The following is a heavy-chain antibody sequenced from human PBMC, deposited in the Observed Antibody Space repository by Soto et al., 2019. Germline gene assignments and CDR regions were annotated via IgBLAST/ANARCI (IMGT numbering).Heavy chain of an antibody. Sequence: EVQLLESGGGLVQPGGSLRLSCSSSGFTFSSYAMSWVRQVPGKGLEWVSAISGTGSNTYYADSVNGRFTISRDNSKNTLYQKMNSLRADDAAVYYCATLRLCTRSSCYGREGGYWGQGTLFTVSS. D-gene: IGHD2-2*01. CDR2: ISGTGSNT. J-gene: IGHJ4*02. CDR1: GFTFSSYA. V-gene: IGHV3-23*01. CDR3: ATLRLCTRSSCYGREGGY.